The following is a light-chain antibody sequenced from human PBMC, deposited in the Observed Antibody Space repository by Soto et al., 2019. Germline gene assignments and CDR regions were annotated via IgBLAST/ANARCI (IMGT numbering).Light chain of an antibody. V-gene: IGKV3-15*01. Sequence: EIEMTQSPATLSLSPGERATLYCWASQSVSSNLAWYQQKPGQAPRLLIYGASTRVTGVPARFSGSGSGTEFILIISSLQSEDFAVYYCQERSNWPRGTFGGGTKVEIK. CDR2: GAS. CDR3: QERSNWPRGT. CDR1: QSVSSN. J-gene: IGKJ4*01.